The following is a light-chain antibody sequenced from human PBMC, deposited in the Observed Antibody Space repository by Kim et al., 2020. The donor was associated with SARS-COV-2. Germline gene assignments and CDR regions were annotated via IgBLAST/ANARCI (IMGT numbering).Light chain of an antibody. CDR1: QDMRND. CDR2: AAS. J-gene: IGKJ4*01. CDR3: LQHNRYPLS. V-gene: IGKV1-17*01. Sequence: GDRVTNACRARQDMRNDLGWYEQKPGKVPKRVIYAASKLQSGVPARISGSVSGTEVTLTISSLQPEDSATYVCLQHNRYPLSFGGGTKVDIK.